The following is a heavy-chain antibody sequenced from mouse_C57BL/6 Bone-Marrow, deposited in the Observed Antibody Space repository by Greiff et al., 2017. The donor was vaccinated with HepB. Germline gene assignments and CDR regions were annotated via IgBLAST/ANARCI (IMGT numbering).Heavy chain of an antibody. D-gene: IGHD1-1*01. J-gene: IGHJ4*01. CDR2: IYPRSGNT. V-gene: IGHV1-81*01. Sequence: VQLQQSGAELTRPGASVKLSCKASGYTLTSYGISWVKQSTGQGLEWIGEIYPRSGNTYYNEKFKGKATLTADKSSSTAYMELRSLTSEDSAVYFCARDYYGSSPYYYAMDYWGQGTSITVSS. CDR3: ARDYYGSSPYYYAMDY. CDR1: GYTLTSYG.